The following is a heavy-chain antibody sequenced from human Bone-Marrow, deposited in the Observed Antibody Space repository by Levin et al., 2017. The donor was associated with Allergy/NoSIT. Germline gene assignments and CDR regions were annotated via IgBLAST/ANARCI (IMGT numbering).Heavy chain of an antibody. CDR1: GGSISSGGYS. Sequence: SETLSLTCAVSGGSISSGGYSWSWIRQPPGKGLEWIGYIYHSGSTYYNPSLKSRVTISVDRIKNQFSLKLSSATAADTSVYYCASCLHWYFDLWGRGTLVTVSS. CDR2: IYHSGST. CDR3: ASCLHWYFDL. D-gene: IGHD3-16*01. V-gene: IGHV4-30-2*01. J-gene: IGHJ2*01.